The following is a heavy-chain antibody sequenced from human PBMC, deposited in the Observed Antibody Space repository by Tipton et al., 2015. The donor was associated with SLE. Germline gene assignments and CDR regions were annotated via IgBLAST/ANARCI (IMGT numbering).Heavy chain of an antibody. D-gene: IGHD6-19*01. J-gene: IGHJ4*02. CDR2: VDYIGST. V-gene: IGHV4-59*01. CDR3: ARTPGSGWQYYFDY. Sequence: LRLSCTVSGGSIDGYYWNWIRQSPGKGLEWIGYVDYIGSTNYNPSLKSRLTILVHRYKNQFSLKLSSVTAADTAVYFCARTPGSGWQYYFDYWGQGTLVTVSS. CDR1: GGSIDGYY.